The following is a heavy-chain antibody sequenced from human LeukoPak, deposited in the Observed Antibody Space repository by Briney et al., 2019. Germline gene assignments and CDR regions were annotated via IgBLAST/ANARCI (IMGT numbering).Heavy chain of an antibody. J-gene: IGHJ3*02. CDR2: IYTSGST. D-gene: IGHD2-2*01. V-gene: IGHV4-61*02. Sequence: SQTLSLTCTVSGGSISSGSYYWSWIRQPAVKGLEWIGRIYTSGSTNYNPSLKSRVTISVDTSKNQFSLKLSSVTAADTAVYYCARYCSSTSCYVDAFDIWGQGTMVTVSS. CDR1: GGSISSGSYY. CDR3: ARYCSSTSCYVDAFDI.